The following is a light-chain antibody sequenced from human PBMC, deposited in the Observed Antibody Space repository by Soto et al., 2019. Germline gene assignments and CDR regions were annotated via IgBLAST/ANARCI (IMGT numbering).Light chain of an antibody. CDR2: AVT. CDR1: SSDVGGYNY. V-gene: IGLV2-14*01. CDR3: SLYTTASTYV. J-gene: IGLJ1*01. Sequence: QSALTQPASVSGSPGQSITISCTGTSSDVGGYNYVSWYQQHPGKAPKLMIYAVTDRPSGVSSRFSGSKSGNTASLTISGLQAEDEADYYCSLYTTASTYVFGTGTKVTVL.